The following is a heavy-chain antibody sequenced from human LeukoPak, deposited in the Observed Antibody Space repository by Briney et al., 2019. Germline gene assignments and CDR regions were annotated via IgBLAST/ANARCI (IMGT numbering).Heavy chain of an antibody. J-gene: IGHJ6*02. Sequence: SETLSLTCAVYGGSFSGYYWSWIRQPPGKGLEWIGEINHSGSTNYNPSLKSRVTISVGTSKNQFSLKLSSVTAADTAVYYCARGYDFWSGYYSYYGMDVWGQGTTVTVSS. D-gene: IGHD3-3*01. CDR2: INHSGST. CDR1: GGSFSGYY. CDR3: ARGYDFWSGYYSYYGMDV. V-gene: IGHV4-34*01.